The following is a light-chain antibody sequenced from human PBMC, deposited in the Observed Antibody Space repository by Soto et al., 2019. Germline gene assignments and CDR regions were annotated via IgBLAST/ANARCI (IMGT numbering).Light chain of an antibody. J-gene: IGKJ5*01. CDR3: QQYNNWPIT. CDR1: QSVSSN. Sequence: VLTQSPATLSVSPWERATLSCRASQSVSSNLAWYQQKPGQAPRLLIYGASTRATGIPARFSGSGSGTEFTLTISSLQSEDFEIHYCQQYNNWPITFGQATRLEIK. CDR2: GAS. V-gene: IGKV3-15*01.